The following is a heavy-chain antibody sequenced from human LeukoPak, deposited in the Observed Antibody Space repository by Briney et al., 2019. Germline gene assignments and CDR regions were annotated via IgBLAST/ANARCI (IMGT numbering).Heavy chain of an antibody. CDR2: MNPNSANI. CDR1: GYTFTSYD. D-gene: IGHD2-21*01. V-gene: IGHV1-8*01. CDR3: ARGSYNYYYYAMDV. J-gene: IGHJ6*02. Sequence: ASVKVSCKASGYTFTSYDVNWVRQATGQGLEWLGWMNPNSANIGYAPNFQGRLTMTRDTSTSTAYMELSSLTSDDTAVYYCARGSYNYYYYAMDVWGQGTTVTVSS.